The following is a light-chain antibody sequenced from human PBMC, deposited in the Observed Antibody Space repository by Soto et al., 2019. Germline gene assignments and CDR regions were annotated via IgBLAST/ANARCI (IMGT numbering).Light chain of an antibody. CDR2: EVS. CDR3: CSHAGSHVI. J-gene: IGLJ7*01. V-gene: IGLV2-23*02. CDR1: TSDVGTYKF. Sequence: QSALTQPASVSGSPGQSITISCTGTTSDVGTYKFVSWYQQHPGIAPKLMIYEVSERPSGVSNRFSWSKSGNTASLTISGLQAEDEADYYCCSHAGSHVIFGGGTQLTVL.